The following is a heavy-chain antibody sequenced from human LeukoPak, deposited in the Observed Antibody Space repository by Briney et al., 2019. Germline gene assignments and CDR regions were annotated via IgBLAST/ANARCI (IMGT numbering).Heavy chain of an antibody. D-gene: IGHD2-2*01. V-gene: IGHV4-39*01. CDR3: ARNRRYCSSTSCWMGMEFAFDI. CDR2: IYYSGST. J-gene: IGHJ3*02. CDR1: GGSISSSSYY. Sequence: PSETLSLTCTVSGGSISSSSYYWGWIRQPPGKGLEWIGSIYYSGSTYYNSSLKSRVTISVDTSKNQFSLKLSSVTAADTAVYYCARNRRYCSSTSCWMGMEFAFDIWGQGTMVTVSS.